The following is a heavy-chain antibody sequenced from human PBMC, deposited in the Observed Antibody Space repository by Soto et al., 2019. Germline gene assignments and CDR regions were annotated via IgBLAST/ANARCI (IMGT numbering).Heavy chain of an antibody. CDR3: AHRVLRTVFGLVTTTAIYFDL. D-gene: IGHD3-3*01. Sequence: QITLNESGPTVVRPTETLTLTCRFSGFSLTTSGVGVGWIRQSPGKAPEWLALIYWDDDTRYSASLKSRLTITKDTSKNQVVLTVSDLDPTDTATYYCAHRVLRTVFGLVTTTAIYFDLWGQGTPVAVSS. CDR2: IYWDDDT. CDR1: GFSLTTSGVG. J-gene: IGHJ4*02. V-gene: IGHV2-5*02.